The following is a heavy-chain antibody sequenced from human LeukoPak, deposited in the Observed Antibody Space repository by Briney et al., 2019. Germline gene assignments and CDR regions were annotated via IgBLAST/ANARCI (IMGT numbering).Heavy chain of an antibody. J-gene: IGHJ5*02. V-gene: IGHV3-23*01. D-gene: IGHD6-19*01. Sequence: GGSLRLSCAASGFTFSTYAMTWVRQAPGKGLEWVSTISGSGSSTFYGDSVKGRFTISRDNFKNTLYLQMNNLRAEDTAVYYCAKDRIEVAVHWFDPWGQGTLFSVSS. CDR3: AKDRIEVAVHWFDP. CDR1: GFTFSTYA. CDR2: ISGSGSST.